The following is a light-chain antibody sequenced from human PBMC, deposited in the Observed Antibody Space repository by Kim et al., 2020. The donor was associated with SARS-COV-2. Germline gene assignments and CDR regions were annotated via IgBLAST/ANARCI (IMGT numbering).Light chain of an antibody. CDR1: QDIRNY. CDR2: AAS. J-gene: IGKJ1*01. CDR3: QKCDSAPWT. V-gene: IGKV1-27*01. Sequence: GDRVTITGRASQDIRNYLAWFQLKPGKAPKLLIYAASALKPGVPSRFSGSGSGTDFTLTVTSLQPEDVATYYCQKCDSAPWTFGQGTKVDIK.